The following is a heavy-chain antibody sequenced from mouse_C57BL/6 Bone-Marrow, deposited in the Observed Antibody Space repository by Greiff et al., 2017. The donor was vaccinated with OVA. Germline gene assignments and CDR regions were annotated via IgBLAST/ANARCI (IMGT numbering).Heavy chain of an antibody. J-gene: IGHJ1*03. CDR2: IYPRSGNT. D-gene: IGHD2-3*01. V-gene: IGHV1-81*01. Sequence: QVQLQQSGAELARPGASVKLSCKASGYTFTSYGISWVKQRTGQGLEWIGEIYPRSGNTYYNEKFKGKATLTADKSSSTAYMELRSLTSEDSAVYVCARNGYYVPKYFDVWGTGTTVTVSS. CDR1: GYTFTSYG. CDR3: ARNGYYVPKYFDV.